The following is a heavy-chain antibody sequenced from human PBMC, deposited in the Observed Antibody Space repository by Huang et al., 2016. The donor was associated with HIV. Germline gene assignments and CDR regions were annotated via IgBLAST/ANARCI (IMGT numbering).Heavy chain of an antibody. D-gene: IGHD6-13*01. CDR3: AGQGRIVGIPAAPLRFDP. V-gene: IGHV4-39*01. Sequence: QLQLQESGPGLVKPSETLSLTCSVSGGSISSSSYYWGWIRQPPGKGLEWIGSIYYSGTTYYNPSLKGRVTISVDTSKNHFSLKLSSVTAADTAVYYCAGQGRIVGIPAAPLRFDPWGQGTLVSVSS. CDR2: IYYSGTT. J-gene: IGHJ5*02. CDR1: GGSISSSSYY.